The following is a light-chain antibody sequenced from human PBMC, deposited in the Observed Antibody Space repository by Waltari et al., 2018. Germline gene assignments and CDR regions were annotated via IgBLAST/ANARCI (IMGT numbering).Light chain of an antibody. V-gene: IGLV2-11*01. CDR1: SIAISDEKY. Sequence: QSALTQPPSVSGSPGQSVTIPCTVTSIAISDEKYVSCVHPTPGKAPKVLMFAVSRRPPGVPDRFSGSKSGNTASLTISGLQSEDESHYFCCSYAGQFTWVFGGGTKLTVL. J-gene: IGLJ2*01. CDR3: CSYAGQFTWV. CDR2: AVS.